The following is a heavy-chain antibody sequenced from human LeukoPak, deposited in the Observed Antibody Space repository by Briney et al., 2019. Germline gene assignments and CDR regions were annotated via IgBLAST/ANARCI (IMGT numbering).Heavy chain of an antibody. CDR3: AKSAGYYDILTGYYGPPLY. J-gene: IGHJ4*02. Sequence: GGSLRLSCAASGFTFSSSAMSWVRQVPGKGLEWVSGISASGGSTNYADSVKGRFTISRDNSKNTLYLQMNSLRAEDTAVYYCAKSAGYYDILTGYYGPPLYWGQGTLVTVSS. V-gene: IGHV3-23*01. D-gene: IGHD3-9*01. CDR1: GFTFSSSA. CDR2: ISASGGST.